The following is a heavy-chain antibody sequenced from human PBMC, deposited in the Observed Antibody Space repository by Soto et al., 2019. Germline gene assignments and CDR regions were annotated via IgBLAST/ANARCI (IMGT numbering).Heavy chain of an antibody. CDR1: GGTFSRYT. J-gene: IGHJ6*02. Sequence: QVQLVQSGAEVKKPGSSVKVSCKASGGTFSRYTISWVRQAPGQGLEWMGRIIPILDIPNYAQNFQGRVTSTADKSTGTAYRELSSLGSYDTALYYCASHFTGVLVLGASPPGGDNYGWDVWGQGTTVTVSS. V-gene: IGHV1-69*02. CDR3: ASHFTGVLVLGASPPGGDNYGWDV. CDR2: IIPILDIP. D-gene: IGHD2-8*02.